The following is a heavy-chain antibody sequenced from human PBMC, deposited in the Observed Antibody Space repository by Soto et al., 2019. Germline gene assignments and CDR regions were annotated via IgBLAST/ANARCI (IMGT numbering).Heavy chain of an antibody. J-gene: IGHJ5*02. CDR1: GGSFSGYY. CDR2: ISHSGRT. D-gene: IGHD2-2*01. CDR3: ARHRRIVVVPAAPNWFDP. V-gene: IGHV4-34*01. Sequence: SETLSLTCAVYGGSFSGYYWTWIRQPPGKGLEWIGEISHSGRTNYKVSLKSRVTISVDTSKNQFSLKLSSVTAADTAVYYCARHRRIVVVPAAPNWFDPWGQGTLVTVSS.